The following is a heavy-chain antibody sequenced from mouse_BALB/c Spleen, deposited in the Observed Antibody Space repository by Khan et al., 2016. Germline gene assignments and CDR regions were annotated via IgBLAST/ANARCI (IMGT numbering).Heavy chain of an antibody. CDR3: VREGYGTTYGAIDY. Sequence: QVQLKESGPGLVAPSQSLSITCTVSGFSLTSYDISWIRQSPGKGLEWLGGIWTGGGTNYNSAFMSRMIISKDNSKSQVFLKMNSLQTDDTAIYYCVREGYGTTYGAIDYWGQGTSVTVSS. CDR2: IWTGGGT. V-gene: IGHV2-9-2*01. J-gene: IGHJ4*01. D-gene: IGHD1-1*01. CDR1: GFSLTSYD.